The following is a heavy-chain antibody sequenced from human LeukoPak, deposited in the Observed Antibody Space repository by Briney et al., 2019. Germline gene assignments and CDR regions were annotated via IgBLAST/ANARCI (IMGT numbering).Heavy chain of an antibody. J-gene: IGHJ3*02. CDR3: AKGRRRWLVDAFDI. Sequence: GGSLRLSCAASGFTFSTYAVNWVRQAPGKGLEWVSTISGSGDSTYYADSVKGRFAISRDNSKNTLYLQMNSLRAEDTAVYYCAKGRRRWLVDAFDIWGQGTMVTVSS. V-gene: IGHV3-23*01. CDR1: GFTFSTYA. CDR2: ISGSGDST. D-gene: IGHD6-19*01.